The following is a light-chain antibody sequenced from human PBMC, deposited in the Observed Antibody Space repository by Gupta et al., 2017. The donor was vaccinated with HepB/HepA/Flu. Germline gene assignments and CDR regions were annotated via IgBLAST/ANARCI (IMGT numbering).Light chain of an antibody. CDR3: QQYGSSP. V-gene: IGKV3-20*01. CDR2: GAS. J-gene: IGKJ4*01. CDR1: QSVSSSY. Sequence: EIELTQSPGTLSLSPGGRATLSCRASQSVSSSYLDWYQQKPGQAPRLLIYGASSRATGIPDRFSGSGSGTDFTLTISRLEPEDFAVYYCQQYGSSPFGGGTKVEIK.